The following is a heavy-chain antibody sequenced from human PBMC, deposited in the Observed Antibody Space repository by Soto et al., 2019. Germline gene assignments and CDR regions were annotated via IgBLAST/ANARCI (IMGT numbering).Heavy chain of an antibody. Sequence: PSETLSLTCTVSGGSISGYYWSWLRQPPGKGLEWIGEINQSGSTNYNPSLKSRVTISIDTSKNQFSLKVSSVTAADTAVYYCARGLNYVVYWGQGTLVTVSS. V-gene: IGHV4-34*01. D-gene: IGHD3-16*01. CDR1: GGSISGYY. J-gene: IGHJ4*02. CDR2: INQSGST. CDR3: ARGLNYVVY.